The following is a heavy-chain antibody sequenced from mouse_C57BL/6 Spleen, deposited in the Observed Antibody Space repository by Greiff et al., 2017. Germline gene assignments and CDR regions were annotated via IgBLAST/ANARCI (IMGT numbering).Heavy chain of an antibody. D-gene: IGHD1-1*01. J-gene: IGHJ4*01. CDR1: GFTFSDYG. Sequence: EVKLMESGGGLVKPGGSLKLSCAASGFTFSDYGMHWVRQAPEKGLEWVAYISSGSSTIYYADTVKGRFTISRDNAKNTLFLQMTSLRSEDTAMYYCAREYGSSYGAMDYWGQGTSVTVSS. CDR3: AREYGSSYGAMDY. CDR2: ISSGSSTI. V-gene: IGHV5-17*01.